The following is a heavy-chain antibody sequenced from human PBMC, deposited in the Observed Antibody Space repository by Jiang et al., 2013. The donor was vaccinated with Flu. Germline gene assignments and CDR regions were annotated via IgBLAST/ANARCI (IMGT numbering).Heavy chain of an antibody. CDR1: GDSVSSNSAA. Sequence: TLSLTCAISGDSVSSNSAAWNWIRQSPSRGLEWLGRTYYRSKWYNDYAVSVKSRITINPDTSKNQFSLQLNSVTPEDTAVYYCARERSLSYSSGWYSPIDAFDIWGQGTMVTVSS. CDR3: ARERSLSYSSGWYSPIDAFDI. D-gene: IGHD6-19*01. V-gene: IGHV6-1*01. J-gene: IGHJ3*02. CDR2: TYYRSKWYN.